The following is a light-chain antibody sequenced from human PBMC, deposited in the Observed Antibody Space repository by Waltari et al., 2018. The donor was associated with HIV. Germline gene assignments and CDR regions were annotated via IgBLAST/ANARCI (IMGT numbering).Light chain of an antibody. CDR3: ASYAGSTNV. Sequence: QSALTQPPSASGSPGQSVTISCPGTSSDIGDYDYVSWYQHQPGEAPKLLIYEVLNRPSGVPHRFSGSKSGNTASLTVSGLQSEDEADYFCASYAGSTNVFGTGTKVTVL. V-gene: IGLV2-8*01. CDR2: EVL. CDR1: SSDIGDYDY. J-gene: IGLJ1*01.